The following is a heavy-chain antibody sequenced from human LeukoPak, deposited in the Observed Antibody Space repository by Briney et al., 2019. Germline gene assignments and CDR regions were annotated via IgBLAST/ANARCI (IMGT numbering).Heavy chain of an antibody. J-gene: IGHJ4*02. Sequence: ASVKVSCKASGYTFTGYYMHWVRQAPGQGLEWMGWINPNSGGTNYAQKFQGWVTMTRDTSISTAYIELSRLRSDDTAVYYCARDPIRRDIVVVSANWGQGTLVTVSS. V-gene: IGHV1-2*04. D-gene: IGHD2-2*01. CDR2: INPNSGGT. CDR1: GYTFTGYY. CDR3: ARDPIRRDIVVVSAN.